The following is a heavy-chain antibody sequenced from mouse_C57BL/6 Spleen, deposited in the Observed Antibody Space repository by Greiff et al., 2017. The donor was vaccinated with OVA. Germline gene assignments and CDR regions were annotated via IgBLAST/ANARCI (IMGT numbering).Heavy chain of an antibody. CDR2: ISYDGSN. CDR3: ARERNYYGSRRFDY. CDR1: GYSITSGYY. Sequence: EVKLVESGPGLVKPSQSLSLTCSVTGYSITSGYYWNWIRQFPGNKLEWMGYISYDGSNNYNPSLKNRISITRDTSKNQFFLKLNSVTTEDTATYYCARERNYYGSRRFDYWGQGTTLTVSS. J-gene: IGHJ2*01. D-gene: IGHD1-1*01. V-gene: IGHV3-6*01.